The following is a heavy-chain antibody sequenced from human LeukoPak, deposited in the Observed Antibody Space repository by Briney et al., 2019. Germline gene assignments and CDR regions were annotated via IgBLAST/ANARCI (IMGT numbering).Heavy chain of an antibody. Sequence: GGSLRLSCAASGFSFSKYGMSWVRQTQGKGLEWVSGISGSGDGTYYADPVKGRFIVSRDNSKNTLYLQMNSLRDDDTAVYYCAKAPIELWLQGYFEYRGPGTLVTVSS. D-gene: IGHD5-24*01. V-gene: IGHV3-23*01. J-gene: IGHJ4*02. CDR2: ISGSGDGT. CDR1: GFSFSKYG. CDR3: AKAPIELWLQGYFEY.